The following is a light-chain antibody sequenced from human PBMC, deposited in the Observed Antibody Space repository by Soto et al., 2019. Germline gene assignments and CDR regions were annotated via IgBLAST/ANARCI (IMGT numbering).Light chain of an antibody. J-gene: IGLJ1*01. CDR1: GSDVGGYNY. V-gene: IGLV2-14*01. Sequence: QSALTQPASVSGSPGQSITISCTGTGSDVGGYNYVSWYQQHPGKAPKLMIYEVSNRPSGVSNRFSGSKSGNTASLTISGLQAEDEADYYCSSYTSSSTLPYVFGTGTKVTGL. CDR2: EVS. CDR3: SSYTSSSTLPYV.